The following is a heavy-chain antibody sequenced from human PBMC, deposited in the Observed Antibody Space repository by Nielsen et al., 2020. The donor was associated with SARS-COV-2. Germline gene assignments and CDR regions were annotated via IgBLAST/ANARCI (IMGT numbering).Heavy chain of an antibody. CDR1: GGSFSGYY. J-gene: IGHJ4*02. CDR2: IHPSGNT. V-gene: IGHV4-34*01. D-gene: IGHD6-13*01. Sequence: SETLSLTCAVYGGSFSGYYWNWIRQPPGKGLEWIGEIHPSGNTNYNPSLESRVTMSLDTSKNQFSLKLSSVTAADTAVYYCARLEYRSSWFDYWGQGTLVTVSS. CDR3: ARLEYRSSWFDY.